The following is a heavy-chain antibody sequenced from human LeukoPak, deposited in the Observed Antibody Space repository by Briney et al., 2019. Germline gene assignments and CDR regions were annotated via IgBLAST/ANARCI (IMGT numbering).Heavy chain of an antibody. V-gene: IGHV4-34*01. CDR3: ARRIAAAGRVFDY. D-gene: IGHD6-13*01. CDR2: INHSGST. Sequence: SETLSLTCAVYGGSFSGYYWSWIRQPSGKGLEWIGEINHSGSTNYNPSLKSRVTISVDTSKNQFSLKLSSVTAADTAVYYCARRIAAAGRVFDYWGQGTLVTVSS. J-gene: IGHJ4*02. CDR1: GGSFSGYY.